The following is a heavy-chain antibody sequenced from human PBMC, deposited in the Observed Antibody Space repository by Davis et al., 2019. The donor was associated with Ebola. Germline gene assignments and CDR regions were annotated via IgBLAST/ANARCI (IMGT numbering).Heavy chain of an antibody. CDR3: ASSSSWVLHFDY. Sequence: GGSLRLSCAASGFIFSSYWMSWVRQAPGKGLEWVSTFGTGGDTYYADSLKGRFTISRDNAKNSLYLQMNSLRAEDTAVYYCASSSSWVLHFDYWGQGSLVTVSS. V-gene: IGHV3-69-1*01. D-gene: IGHD6-13*01. CDR2: FGTGGDT. J-gene: IGHJ4*02. CDR1: GFIFSSYW.